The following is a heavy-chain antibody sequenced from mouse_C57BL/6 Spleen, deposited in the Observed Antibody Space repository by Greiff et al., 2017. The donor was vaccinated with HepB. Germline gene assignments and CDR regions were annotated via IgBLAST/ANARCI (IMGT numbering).Heavy chain of an antibody. CDR3: ARNYDDPYYAMDY. Sequence: VQLQQSGAELVRPGTSVKVSCKASGYAFTNYLIEWVKQRPGQGLEWIGVINPGSGGTNYNEKFKGKATMTADKSSSTAYMQRSSLTSEDAAVYCSARNYDDPYYAMDYWGQGTSVTVSS. D-gene: IGHD2-4*01. V-gene: IGHV1-54*01. CDR1: GYAFTNYL. CDR2: INPGSGGT. J-gene: IGHJ4*01.